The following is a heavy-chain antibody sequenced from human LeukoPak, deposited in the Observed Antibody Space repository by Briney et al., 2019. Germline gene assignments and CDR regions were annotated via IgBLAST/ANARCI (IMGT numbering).Heavy chain of an antibody. V-gene: IGHV4-39*07. CDR3: ARDPDSSSWAFDY. J-gene: IGHJ4*02. CDR1: GGSISSSSYY. CDR2: TYHSGST. D-gene: IGHD6-13*01. Sequence: PSETLSLTCTVSGGSISSSSYYWSWIRQPPGKGLEWIGSTYHSGSTYYNPSLKSRVTISVDTSKNQFSLKLSSVTAADTAVYYCARDPDSSSWAFDYWGQGTLVTVSS.